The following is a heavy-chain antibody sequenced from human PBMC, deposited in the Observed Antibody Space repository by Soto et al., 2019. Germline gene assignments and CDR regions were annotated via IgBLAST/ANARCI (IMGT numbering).Heavy chain of an antibody. D-gene: IGHD6-19*01. V-gene: IGHV3-74*01. J-gene: IGHJ4*02. CDR3: ARVAVAEREPCDY. Sequence: GGSLRLSCAASGFTFSSYWMHWVRQAPGKGLVWVSRINSDGSSTSYADSVKGRFTISRDNAKNTLYLQMNSLRAEDTAVYYCARVAVAEREPCDYWGQGTLVTVSS. CDR2: INSDGSST. CDR1: GFTFSSYW.